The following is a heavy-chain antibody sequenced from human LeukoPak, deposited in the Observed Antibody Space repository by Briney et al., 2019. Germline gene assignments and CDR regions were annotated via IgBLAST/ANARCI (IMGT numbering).Heavy chain of an antibody. CDR1: GYTFTSYD. CDR3: ARNGYSSGWISYYYYYYGMDV. J-gene: IGHJ6*02. Sequence: ASVKVSCKASGYTFTSYDIYWLRQPTGQGLEWMVWINPNSGNTGYAQKCQSRVTMTRNTSISTAYMELRSMISEDTAVYYCARNGYSSGWISYYYYYYGMDVWGQGTTVTVSS. V-gene: IGHV1-8*01. D-gene: IGHD6-19*01. CDR2: INPNSGNT.